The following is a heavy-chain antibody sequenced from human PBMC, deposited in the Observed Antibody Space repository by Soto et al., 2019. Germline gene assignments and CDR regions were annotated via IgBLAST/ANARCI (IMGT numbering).Heavy chain of an antibody. Sequence: VGSLRLSCAASGFTFSSYTMSWVRQAPGKGLEWVSAISGSGGSTYYADSVKGRFTISRDNSKNTLYLQMNSLRAEDTAVYYCAKGLQQLPPGVGDYWGQGTLVTVSS. J-gene: IGHJ4*02. CDR1: GFTFSSYT. CDR2: ISGSGGST. D-gene: IGHD6-13*01. CDR3: AKGLQQLPPGVGDY. V-gene: IGHV3-23*01.